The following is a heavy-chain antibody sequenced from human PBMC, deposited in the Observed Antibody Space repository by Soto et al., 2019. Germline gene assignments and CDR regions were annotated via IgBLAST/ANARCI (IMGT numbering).Heavy chain of an antibody. CDR2: IIPIFGTA. CDR3: AREETYYYDSSGYYPNAFDI. CDR1: GGTFSSYA. Sequence: QVQLVQSGAKVKKPGSSVKVSCKASGGTFSSYAISWVRQAPGQGLEWMGGIIPIFGTANYAQKFQGRVTITADESTSTAYMELSSLRSEDTAVYYCAREETYYYDSSGYYPNAFDIWGQGTMVTVSS. V-gene: IGHV1-69*01. J-gene: IGHJ3*02. D-gene: IGHD3-22*01.